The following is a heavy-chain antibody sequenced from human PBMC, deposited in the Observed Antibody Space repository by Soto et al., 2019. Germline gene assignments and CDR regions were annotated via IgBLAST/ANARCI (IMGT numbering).Heavy chain of an antibody. CDR3: ASSRGGYFDN. CDR2: IYYSGST. CDR1: GGSISSYY. J-gene: IGHJ4*02. V-gene: IGHV4-59*08. D-gene: IGHD3-10*01. Sequence: SETLSLTCTVSGGSISSYYWSWIRQPPGKGLEWIGYIYYSGSTNYNPSIKSRLTISLDTSKNQFSLKLSSVTAADTAVYYCASSRGGYFDNWGQGTLVTVSS.